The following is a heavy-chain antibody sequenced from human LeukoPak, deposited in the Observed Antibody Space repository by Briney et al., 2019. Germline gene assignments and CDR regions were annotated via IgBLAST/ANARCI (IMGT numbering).Heavy chain of an antibody. J-gene: IGHJ4*02. D-gene: IGHD3-22*01. CDR2: ISYDGSNK. CDR1: GFAFSSYA. CDR3: ARDGSEYYYDSSGFDY. Sequence: PGRSLRLSCAASGFAFSSYAMHRVRQAPGKGLEWVAVISYDGSNKYYADSVKGRFTISRDNSKNTLYLQMNSLRAEDTAVYYCARDGSEYYYDSSGFDYWGQGTLVTVSS. V-gene: IGHV3-30*04.